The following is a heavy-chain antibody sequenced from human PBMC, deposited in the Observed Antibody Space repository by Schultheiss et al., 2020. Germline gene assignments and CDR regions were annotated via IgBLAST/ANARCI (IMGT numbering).Heavy chain of an antibody. Sequence: GGSLRLSCAASGFTFSSYGMHWVRQAPGKGLEWVAVISYDGSNKYYADSVKGRFTISRDNSKNTLYLQMNSLRAEDTAVYYCAREAVTTSYYYYGMDVWGQGTTVTVSS. V-gene: IGHV3-30*03. CDR3: AREAVTTSYYYYGMDV. D-gene: IGHD4-17*01. J-gene: IGHJ6*02. CDR1: GFTFSSYG. CDR2: ISYDGSNK.